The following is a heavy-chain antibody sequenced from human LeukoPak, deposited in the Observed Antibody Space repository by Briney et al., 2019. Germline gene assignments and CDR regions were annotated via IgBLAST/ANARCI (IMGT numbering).Heavy chain of an antibody. CDR3: ARASSSSIWFDP. V-gene: IGHV4-30-2*01. J-gene: IGHJ5*02. D-gene: IGHD6-6*01. Sequence: SETLSLTCAVSGGSISSGGYSCSWIRQPPGKGLEWIGYIYHSGSTYYNPSLKSRVTISVDRSKNQFSLKLSSVTAADTAVYYCARASSSSIWFDPWGQGTLVTVSS. CDR1: GGSISSGGYS. CDR2: IYHSGST.